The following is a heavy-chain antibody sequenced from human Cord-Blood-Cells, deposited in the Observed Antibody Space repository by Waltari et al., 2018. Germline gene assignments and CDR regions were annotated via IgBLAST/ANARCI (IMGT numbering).Heavy chain of an antibody. CDR1: GFTFSSHT. J-gene: IGHJ5*02. Sequence: EVQLVESGGGLVKPGGSLRLSCAASGFTFSSHTMNWVRQSPGKGLEWVSSISSSSSYINYADSVKGRFTISRDNAKNSLYLQMNSLRAEDTAVYYCARDLYYDSSGYHNWFDPWGQGTLVTVSS. CDR2: ISSSSSYI. CDR3: ARDLYYDSSGYHNWFDP. V-gene: IGHV3-21*01. D-gene: IGHD3-22*01.